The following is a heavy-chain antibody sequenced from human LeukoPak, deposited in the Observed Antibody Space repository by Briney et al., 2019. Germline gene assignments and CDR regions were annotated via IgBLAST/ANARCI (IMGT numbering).Heavy chain of an antibody. Sequence: GGSLRLSCAASGFTFSTYSMNWVRQAPGKGLEWVAVIWYDGSNKDYADSVKGRFTISRDNSKNTLYLQMNSLRAEDTAVYYCARDGAQGYSGSYYSDYWGQGTLVTVSS. CDR3: ARDGAQGYSGSYYSDY. CDR2: IWYDGSNK. D-gene: IGHD1-26*01. V-gene: IGHV3-33*08. CDR1: GFTFSTYS. J-gene: IGHJ4*02.